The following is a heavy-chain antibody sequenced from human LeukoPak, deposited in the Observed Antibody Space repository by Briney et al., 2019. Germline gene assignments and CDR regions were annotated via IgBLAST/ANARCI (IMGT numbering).Heavy chain of an antibody. CDR1: GGSFSGYY. CDR3: ARPRGYSGYEWFNWFDP. CDR2: INHSGST. V-gene: IGHV4-34*01. J-gene: IGHJ5*02. Sequence: SETLSLTCAVYGGSFSGYYWSWLRQPPGKGLEWIGEINHSGSTNYNPSLKSRVTISVDTSKNQFSLKLSSVTAADTPVYYCARPRGYSGYEWFNWFDPWGQGTLVTVSS. D-gene: IGHD5-12*01.